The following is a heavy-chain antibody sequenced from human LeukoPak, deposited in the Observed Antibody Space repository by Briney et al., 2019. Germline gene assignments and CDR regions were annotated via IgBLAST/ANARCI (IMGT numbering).Heavy chain of an antibody. CDR1: GYTFTSYY. CDR2: IIPIFGTA. D-gene: IGHD3-22*01. V-gene: IGHV1-69*13. Sequence: SVKVSCMASGYTFTSYYMHWVRQAPGQGLEWMGGIIPIFGTANYAQKFQGRVTITADESTSTAYMELSSLRSEDTAVYYCARAPSGYYYDSSGINDYWGQGTLVTVSS. J-gene: IGHJ4*02. CDR3: ARAPSGYYYDSSGINDY.